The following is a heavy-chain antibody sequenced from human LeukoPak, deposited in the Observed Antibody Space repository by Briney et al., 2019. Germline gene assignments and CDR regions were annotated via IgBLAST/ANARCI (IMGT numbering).Heavy chain of an antibody. CDR1: GFTFSSYA. Sequence: PGGSLRLSCAASGFTFSSYAMSWVRQAPGKGLEWVSVIYSGGSTYYADSVKGRFTISRDNSKNTLYLQMNSLRAEDTAVYYCARVIMVRGVISHFDYWGQGTLVTVSS. J-gene: IGHJ4*02. D-gene: IGHD3-10*01. CDR3: ARVIMVRGVISHFDY. V-gene: IGHV3-66*02. CDR2: IYSGGST.